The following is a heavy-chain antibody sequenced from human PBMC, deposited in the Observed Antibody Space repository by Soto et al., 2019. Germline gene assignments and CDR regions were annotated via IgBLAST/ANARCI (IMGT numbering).Heavy chain of an antibody. CDR1: GYTFTSYD. Sequence: GASVKVSCKASGYTFTSYDFNWVRQATGQGLEWLGWMNPNSGTTGYAQRLQGRVTMTRNTAISTAYMELSSLRSEDTAMYYCARVACTGGRCYYDYWGQGTLVTVSS. D-gene: IGHD2-8*02. J-gene: IGHJ4*02. CDR3: ARVACTGGRCYYDY. V-gene: IGHV1-8*01. CDR2: MNPNSGTT.